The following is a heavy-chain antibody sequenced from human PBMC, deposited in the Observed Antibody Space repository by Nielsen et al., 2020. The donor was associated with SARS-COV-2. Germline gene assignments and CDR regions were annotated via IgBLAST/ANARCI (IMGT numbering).Heavy chain of an antibody. CDR1: GFTFSDYY. J-gene: IGHJ6*02. V-gene: IGHV3-11*04. CDR2: ISSSGSTI. D-gene: IGHD4-17*01. CDR3: AKERRTTSILIYYYYGMDV. Sequence: GESLKISCAASGFTFSDYYMSWIRQAPGKGLEWVSYISSSGSTIYYADSVKGRFTISRDNSKNTLYLQMNSLRAEDTAVYYCAKERRTTSILIYYYYGMDVWGQGTTVTVSS.